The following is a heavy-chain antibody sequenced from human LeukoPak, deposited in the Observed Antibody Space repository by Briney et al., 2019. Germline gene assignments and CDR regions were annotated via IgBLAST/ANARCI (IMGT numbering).Heavy chain of an antibody. CDR1: EFTFSDYA. J-gene: IGHJ4*02. CDR3: ARDGRHGGNSDYFDY. V-gene: IGHV3-30-3*01. Sequence: GTSLRLSCATSEFTFSDYAMHWVRQAPGKGLDWVAVISSDGNNKYYADSVKGRFTISRDNSKNTLYLQMDSLRTEDTAVYYCARDGRHGGNSDYFDYWGQGTLVTVSS. CDR2: ISSDGNNK. D-gene: IGHD4-23*01.